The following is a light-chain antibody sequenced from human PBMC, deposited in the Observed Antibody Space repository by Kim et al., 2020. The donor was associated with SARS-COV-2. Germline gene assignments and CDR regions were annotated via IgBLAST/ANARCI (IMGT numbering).Light chain of an antibody. J-gene: IGLJ3*02. V-gene: IGLV10-54*04. CDR2: RNN. Sequence: APPHCPGNSHHVCHPRATWLPPPPGHPPHPPIDRNNHPPPGIPERFLAFRSGNPGLLTLSGLQPEDEADYFCSAWDTNLSAWVFGGGTKLTVL. CDR1: SHHVCHPR. CDR3: SAWDTNLSAWV.